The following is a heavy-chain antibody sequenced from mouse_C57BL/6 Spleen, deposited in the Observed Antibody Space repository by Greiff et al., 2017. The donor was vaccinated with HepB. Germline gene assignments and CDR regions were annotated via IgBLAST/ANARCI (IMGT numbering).Heavy chain of an antibody. V-gene: IGHV1-82*01. CDR3: ARITTVVPFDY. J-gene: IGHJ2*01. D-gene: IGHD1-1*01. Sequence: VKLQESGPELVKPGASVKISCKASGYAFSSSWMNWVKQRPGKGLEWIGRIYPGDGDTNYNGKFKGKATLTADKSSSTAYMQLSSLTSEDSAVYFCARITTVVPFDYWGQGTTLTVSS. CDR2: IYPGDGDT. CDR1: GYAFSSSW.